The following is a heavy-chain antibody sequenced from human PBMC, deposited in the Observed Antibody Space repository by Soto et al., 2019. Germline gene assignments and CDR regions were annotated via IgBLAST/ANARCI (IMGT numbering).Heavy chain of an antibody. Sequence: GGALRLSCAASGFTFSSYGMHWVRQAPGKGLEWVAVIWYDGSNKYYADSVKGRFTISRDNSKNTLYLQMNSLRAEDTAVYYCAQALTVTPSQDYGMDVWGQGTKVTVSS. D-gene: IGHD4-17*01. CDR2: IWYDGSNK. V-gene: IGHV3-30*02. CDR1: GFTFSSYG. J-gene: IGHJ6*02. CDR3: AQALTVTPSQDYGMDV.